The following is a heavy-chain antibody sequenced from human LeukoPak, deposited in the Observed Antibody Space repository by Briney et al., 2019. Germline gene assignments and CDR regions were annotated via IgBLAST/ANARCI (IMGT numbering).Heavy chain of an antibody. CDR3: TRSSSSWYNAFDI. J-gene: IGHJ3*02. D-gene: IGHD2-2*01. V-gene: IGHV1-2*02. CDR2: INGNSGVT. CDR1: GYTFTGYY. Sequence: ASLKVSCKASGYTFTGYYLHWVRQAPGQGLEWMGWINGNSGVTNYAQRFQGRVTMTRDTSISTAYMELSRLRSDDTAVYYCTRSSSSWYNAFDIWGQGAMVTVSS.